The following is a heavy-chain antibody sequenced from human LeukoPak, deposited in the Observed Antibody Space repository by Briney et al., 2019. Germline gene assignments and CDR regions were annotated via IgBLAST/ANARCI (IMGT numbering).Heavy chain of an antibody. CDR1: GYTFANYG. J-gene: IGHJ3*02. CDR2: IGVRNGNT. V-gene: IGHV1-18*01. Sequence: ASVKVSCKAFGYTFANYGIYWVRQAPGQGLEWMGWIGVRNGNTHYAPKLQGRATMTTDTSTSTAYMELTSLRSDDTAVYYCARDVLIAVAGGAFDIWGQGTMVTVSS. D-gene: IGHD6-19*01. CDR3: ARDVLIAVAGGAFDI.